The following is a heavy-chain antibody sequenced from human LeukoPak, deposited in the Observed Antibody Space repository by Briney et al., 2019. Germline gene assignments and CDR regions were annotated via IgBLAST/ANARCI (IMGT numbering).Heavy chain of an antibody. CDR2: ISYDGSNK. CDR1: GFTFSSYA. Sequence: GGSLRLSCAASGFTFSSYAMHWVRQAPGKGLEWVAVISYDGSNKYYADSVKGRFTISRDNSKNTLYLQMNSLRAEDTAVYYCARDYWGIVVVVAAFSYGMDVWGQGTTVTVSS. D-gene: IGHD2-15*01. J-gene: IGHJ6*02. CDR3: ARDYWGIVVVVAAFSYGMDV. V-gene: IGHV3-30*04.